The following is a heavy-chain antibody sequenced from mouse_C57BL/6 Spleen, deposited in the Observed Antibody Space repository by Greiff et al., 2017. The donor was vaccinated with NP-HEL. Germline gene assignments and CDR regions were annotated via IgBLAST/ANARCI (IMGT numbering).Heavy chain of an antibody. D-gene: IGHD2-1*01. Sequence: VKLMESGPELVKPGASVKISCKASGYAFSSSWMNWVKQRPGKGLEWIGRIYPGDGDTNYNGKFKGKATLTADKSSSTAYMQLSSLTSEDSAVYFCARDGNYEGYAMDYWGQGTSVTVSS. CDR3: ARDGNYEGYAMDY. CDR1: GYAFSSSW. CDR2: IYPGDGDT. J-gene: IGHJ4*01. V-gene: IGHV1-82*01.